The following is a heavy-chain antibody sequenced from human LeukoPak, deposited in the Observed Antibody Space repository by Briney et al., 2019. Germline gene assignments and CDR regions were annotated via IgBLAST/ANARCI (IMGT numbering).Heavy chain of an antibody. Sequence: GTSVTVSSPASGYTFNSYDINWLRQAPGQRLEWMGWMNPNSGYTGYAREFQGRVTMTRDTSISTAYMELSSLRSEDTAIYYCVKGATSSSGWYWFDPWGQGTLVTVSS. CDR2: MNPNSGYT. J-gene: IGHJ5*02. D-gene: IGHD6-19*01. CDR3: VKGATSSSGWYWFDP. CDR1: GYTFNSYD. V-gene: IGHV1-8*01.